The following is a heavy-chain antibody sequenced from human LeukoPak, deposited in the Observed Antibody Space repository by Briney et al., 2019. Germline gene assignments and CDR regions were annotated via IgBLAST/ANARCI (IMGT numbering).Heavy chain of an antibody. CDR2: IYHSGST. CDR1: GYSISSGYY. J-gene: IGHJ5*02. Sequence: PSETLSLTCAVSGYSISSGYYWGWIRQPPGKGLEWIGSIYHSGSTYYYPSLKSRVTISVDTSKNQFSLKLSSVTAADTAVYYCARITSYDYVWGSYRQDWFDPWGQGTLVTVSS. D-gene: IGHD3-16*02. CDR3: ARITSYDYVWGSYRQDWFDP. V-gene: IGHV4-38-2*01.